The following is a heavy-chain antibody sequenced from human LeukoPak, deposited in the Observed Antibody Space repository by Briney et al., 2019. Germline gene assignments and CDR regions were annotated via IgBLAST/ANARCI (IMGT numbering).Heavy chain of an antibody. J-gene: IGHJ4*02. CDR2: IYTAGST. V-gene: IGHV3-53*01. D-gene: IGHD6-25*01. CDR1: GFTVSGNY. Sequence: GGSLRLSCAASGFTVSGNYMSWVRQAPGKGLEWVSVIYTAGSTYNADSVKGRFTTSRDKSKNTLYPQMNTLRAEDTAVYFCAGGNTWPGLSYWGQGTLLTVSS. CDR3: AGGNTWPGLSY.